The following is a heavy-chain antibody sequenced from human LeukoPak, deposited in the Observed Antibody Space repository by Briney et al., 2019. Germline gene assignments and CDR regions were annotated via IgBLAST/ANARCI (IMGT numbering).Heavy chain of an antibody. V-gene: IGHV4-59*12. Sequence: SETLSLTCTVSGGSLTNYYWSWIRQPPGKGLECIGYIYYSGSTNYNPSLKSRVTISVDTSKNQFSLHLNSVTPEDTAVYYCARRLTQYDCFDPWGQGILVTVSS. D-gene: IGHD2-2*01. CDR2: IYYSGST. CDR1: GGSLTNYY. CDR3: ARRLTQYDCFDP. J-gene: IGHJ5*02.